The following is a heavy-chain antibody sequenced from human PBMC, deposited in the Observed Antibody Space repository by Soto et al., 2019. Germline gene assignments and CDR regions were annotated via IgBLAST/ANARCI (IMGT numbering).Heavy chain of an antibody. D-gene: IGHD5-18*01. CDR1: GGSFSGYY. CDR2: INHSGSP. Sequence: TLSLTCAVSGGSFSGYYWSWIRQPPGKGLEWMGEINHSGSPNYNPSRKSRVTISVDTSKNQFALKLSSVTAADTAVYYGARGFGGGYSYGLGDYYYYGMDVWGQGTTVTVSS. V-gene: IGHV4-34*01. J-gene: IGHJ6*02. CDR3: ARGFGGGYSYGLGDYYYYGMDV.